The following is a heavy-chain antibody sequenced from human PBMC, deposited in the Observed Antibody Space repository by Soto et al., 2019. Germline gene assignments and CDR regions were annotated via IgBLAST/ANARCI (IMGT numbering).Heavy chain of an antibody. Sequence: QVQLVQSGAEVKKPGSSVKVSCKASGGTFSSYAISWVRQAPGQGLEWMGGIIPIFGTANYAQKFQGRVTITADESTSTAYIALSSLRSEDTAVYYCARDRVRDGYLSVPTNWGQGTLVTFSS. CDR2: IIPIFGTA. CDR3: ARDRVRDGYLSVPTN. CDR1: GGTFSSYA. D-gene: IGHD5-12*01. V-gene: IGHV1-69*12. J-gene: IGHJ4*02.